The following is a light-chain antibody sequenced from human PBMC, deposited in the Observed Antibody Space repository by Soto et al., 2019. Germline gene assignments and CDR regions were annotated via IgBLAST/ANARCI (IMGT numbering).Light chain of an antibody. CDR1: QSVTKY. CDR3: QQRSNWPRT. V-gene: IGKV3-11*01. J-gene: IGKJ1*01. Sequence: EIVLTQSPATLSLSPGERATLSCRASQSVTKYLAWYQQKPGQAPRLLIYDASNRATGIPARFSGSGSGPDFSLTISSIAPEDFVVYYCQQRSNWPRTFGQGTKVEIK. CDR2: DAS.